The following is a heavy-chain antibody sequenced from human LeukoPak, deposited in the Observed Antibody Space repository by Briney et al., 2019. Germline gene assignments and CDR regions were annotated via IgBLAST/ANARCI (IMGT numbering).Heavy chain of an antibody. D-gene: IGHD3-10*01. CDR1: SYSISSGYY. CDR2: IYHSGST. J-gene: IGHJ4*02. V-gene: IGHV4-38-2*01. Sequence: SETLSLTCAVSSYSISSGYYWGWIRQPPGKGLEWIGSIYHSGSTYYNPSLKSRVTISVDTSKNQFSLKLSSVTAADTAVYYCASLGLLWFGESEDYWGQGTLVTVSS. CDR3: ASLGLLWFGESEDY.